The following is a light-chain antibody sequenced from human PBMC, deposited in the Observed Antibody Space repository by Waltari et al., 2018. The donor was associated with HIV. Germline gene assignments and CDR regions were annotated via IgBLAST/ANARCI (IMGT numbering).Light chain of an antibody. Sequence: EIVMTQSPVTLSVSPGERATLSCRASQTVSSNLAWYQQKPGQAPRLLIYGATSRATGIPARFSGSGSGTEFTLTISGLQSEDFAVYYCQQYNNWSPLTFGGGTKVEIK. CDR1: QTVSSN. J-gene: IGKJ4*01. CDR3: QQYNNWSPLT. V-gene: IGKV3-15*01. CDR2: GAT.